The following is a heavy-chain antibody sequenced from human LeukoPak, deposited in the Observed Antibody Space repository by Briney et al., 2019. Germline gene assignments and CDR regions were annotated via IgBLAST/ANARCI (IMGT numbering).Heavy chain of an antibody. J-gene: IGHJ1*01. D-gene: IGHD6-19*01. V-gene: IGHV4-59*08. Sequence: SETLCLTCTVSGGSISSYYWSWIRQPPGKGLEWIGYIYYSGSTNYNPSLKSRVTISVDTSKNQFSLKLSSVTAADTAVYYCARHGSLSSIPFQHWGQGTLVTVSS. CDR3: ARHGSLSSIPFQH. CDR1: GGSISSYY. CDR2: IYYSGST.